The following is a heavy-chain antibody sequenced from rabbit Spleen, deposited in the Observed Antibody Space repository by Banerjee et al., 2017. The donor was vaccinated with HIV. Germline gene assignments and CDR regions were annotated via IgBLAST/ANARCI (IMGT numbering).Heavy chain of an antibody. CDR2: IAGSSSAFT. V-gene: IGHV1S45*01. CDR3: ARDTSSSFSSYGMDL. D-gene: IGHD1-1*01. CDR1: GFSFSSSDY. J-gene: IGHJ6*01. Sequence: QEQLVESGGDLVKPGASLTLTCKASGFSFSSSDYMCWVRQAPGKGLEWISCIAGSSSAFTYSATWAKGRFTCSKTSSTTVTLHMTSLTAADTATYFCARDTSSSFSSYGMDLWGPGTLVTVS.